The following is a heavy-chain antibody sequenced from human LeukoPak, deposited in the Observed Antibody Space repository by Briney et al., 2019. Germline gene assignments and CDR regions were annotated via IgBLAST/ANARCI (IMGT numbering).Heavy chain of an antibody. CDR3: ARDQEVGVTAAAFDY. J-gene: IGHJ4*02. Sequence: GRSLRLSCAASGFTFSSYAMHWVRQAPGKGLEWVAVISYDGSNKYYADSVKGRFTISRDNSQNTLYLQMNSLRAEDTAGYYCARDQEVGVTAAAFDYWGQGTLVTVSS. D-gene: IGHD2-2*01. CDR2: ISYDGSNK. CDR1: GFTFSSYA. V-gene: IGHV3-30-3*01.